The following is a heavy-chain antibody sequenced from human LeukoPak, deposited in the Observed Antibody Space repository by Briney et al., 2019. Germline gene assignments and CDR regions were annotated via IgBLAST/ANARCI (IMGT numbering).Heavy chain of an antibody. CDR1: GGSFSGYY. J-gene: IGHJ5*02. Sequence: SETLSLTCAVYGGSFSGYYWSWIRQPPGKGLEWIGEINHSGSTNYNPSLKSRVTISVDTSKNQFSLKLSSVTAADTAVYYCARDYYYGSGNWFDPWGQGTLVTVSS. V-gene: IGHV4-34*01. CDR3: ARDYYYGSGNWFDP. CDR2: INHSGST. D-gene: IGHD3-10*01.